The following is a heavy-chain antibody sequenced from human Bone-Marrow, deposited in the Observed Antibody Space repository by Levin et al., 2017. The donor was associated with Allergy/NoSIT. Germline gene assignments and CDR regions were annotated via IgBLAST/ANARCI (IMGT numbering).Heavy chain of an antibody. Sequence: QLGESLKISCAASGFTFSSYSMNWVRQAPGKGLEWVSYISSSSSTIYYADSVKGRFTISRDNAKNSLYLQMNSLRAEDTAVYYCARGRIQAGVPGLLWWGQGTLVTVSS. CDR2: ISSSSSTI. CDR3: ARGRIQAGVPGLLW. J-gene: IGHJ4*02. D-gene: IGHD2-21*01. CDR1: GFTFSSYS. V-gene: IGHV3-48*01.